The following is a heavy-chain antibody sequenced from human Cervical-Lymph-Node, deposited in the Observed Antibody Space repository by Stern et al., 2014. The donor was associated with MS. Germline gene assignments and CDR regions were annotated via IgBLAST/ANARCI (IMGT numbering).Heavy chain of an antibody. CDR1: GFSFSSYG. J-gene: IGHJ4*02. Sequence: VQLVESGGGVVQPGRPLRLSCAASGFSFSSYGMHWVRQAPGKGLEWVALIWFDSNNQYYADSVKGRFTVSRDNSKNTLYLQMSSLRVEDTAVYYCARMIAATGTLVNWGQGTLVTVSS. V-gene: IGHV3-33*01. CDR2: IWFDSNNQ. D-gene: IGHD1-1*01. CDR3: ARMIAATGTLVN.